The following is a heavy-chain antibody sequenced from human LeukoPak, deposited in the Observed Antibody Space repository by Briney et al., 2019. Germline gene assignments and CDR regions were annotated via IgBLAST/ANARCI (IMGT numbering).Heavy chain of an antibody. CDR2: INHSGST. CDR3: ARAPRVVVPDAIGAFDI. CDR1: GGSFSGYY. J-gene: IGHJ3*02. Sequence: SETLSLTCAVYGGSFSGYYWRWIRQPPGKGLEWIGEINHSGSTNYNPSLKSRVTISVDTSKNQFSLKLSSVTAADTAVYYCARAPRVVVPDAIGAFDIWGQGTMVTVSS. D-gene: IGHD2-2*01. V-gene: IGHV4-34*01.